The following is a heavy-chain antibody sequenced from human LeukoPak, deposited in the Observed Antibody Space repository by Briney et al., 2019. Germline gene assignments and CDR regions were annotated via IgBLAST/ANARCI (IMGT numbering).Heavy chain of an antibody. V-gene: IGHV3-23*01. J-gene: IGHJ6*02. D-gene: IGHD3-3*01. CDR1: GFTFSSYA. CDR3: AKDIRRTIFGVVIVYGMDV. Sequence: GGYLRLSCAASGFTFSSYAMSWVRQAPGKGVEWVSAISGSGGSTYYADSAKGRFTISRDNSNNTLYLQMNSLRAEDTAVYYCAKDIRRTIFGVVIVYGMDVWGQGTTVTVSS. CDR2: ISGSGGST.